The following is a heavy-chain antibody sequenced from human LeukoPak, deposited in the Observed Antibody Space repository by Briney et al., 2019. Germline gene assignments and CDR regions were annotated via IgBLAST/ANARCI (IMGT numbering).Heavy chain of an antibody. D-gene: IGHD3-22*01. CDR1: GYIFTGYY. CDR3: ASLSGYYYVDY. Sequence: GASVKVSCKTSGYIFTGYYMHWVRQAPGQGLEWMGWINPNTGGTNYAQKFQGRVTMTRDTSISTAYMELSRLTSDDTAMYYCASLSGYYYVDYWGQGSLVTVSS. CDR2: INPNTGGT. J-gene: IGHJ4*02. V-gene: IGHV1-2*02.